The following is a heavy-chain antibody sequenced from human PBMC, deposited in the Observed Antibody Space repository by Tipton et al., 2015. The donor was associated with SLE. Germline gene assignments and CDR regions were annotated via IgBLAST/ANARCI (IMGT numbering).Heavy chain of an antibody. D-gene: IGHD3-3*01. CDR2: ISSNGGST. CDR3: AKDVEHDAGYSFDY. Sequence: SLRLSCAASGFTFSKYAMEWVHQAPGKGLEYVSDISSNGGSTHYADSVKGRFTISRDNAKNSLYLQMDSLRAEDTALYYCAKDVEHDAGYSFDYWGQGTLVTVSA. CDR1: GFTFSKYA. V-gene: IGHV3-64*02. J-gene: IGHJ4*02.